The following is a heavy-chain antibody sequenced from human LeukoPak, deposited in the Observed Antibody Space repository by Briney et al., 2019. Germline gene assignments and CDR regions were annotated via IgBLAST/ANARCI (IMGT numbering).Heavy chain of an antibody. D-gene: IGHD3-22*01. CDR3: ASSTYYYDSSGYYPVPPFDY. CDR2: IYYSGST. V-gene: IGHV4-61*08. J-gene: IGHJ4*02. Sequence: SETLSLTCTVSGGSISSGGYYWGWIRQPPGKGLEWIGYIYYSGSTNYNPSFKSRVTISVDTSKNQFSLKLSSVTAADTAVYYCASSTYYYDSSGYYPVPPFDYWGQGTLVTVSS. CDR1: GGSISSGGYY.